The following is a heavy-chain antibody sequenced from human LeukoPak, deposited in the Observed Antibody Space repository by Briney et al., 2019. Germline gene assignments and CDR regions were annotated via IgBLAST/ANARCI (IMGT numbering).Heavy chain of an antibody. D-gene: IGHD4-17*01. CDR1: GFTFSNYA. CDR3: ATDYGVSPAY. V-gene: IGHV3-23*01. J-gene: IGHJ4*02. Sequence: GGSLRLSCVASGFTFSNYAMSWVRQAPGKGVEWVSAISDSGRNTFYAGSVKGRFTISRDNSKNTLYLQMNSLRAEDTAVYYCATDYGVSPAYWGQGTLGTVSP. CDR2: ISDSGRNT.